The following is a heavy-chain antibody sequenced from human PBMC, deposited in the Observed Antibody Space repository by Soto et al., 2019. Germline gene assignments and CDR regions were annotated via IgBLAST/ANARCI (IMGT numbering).Heavy chain of an antibody. CDR3: ARGRIIVAGGFDP. CDR1: GYTCTSYD. D-gene: IGHD6-19*01. V-gene: IGHV1-8*01. CDR2: MNPSTGNT. J-gene: IGHJ5*02. Sequence: QVQLVQSGAEVKKPGASVKVSCKASGYTCTSYDIVGVRQATGQGLEWMGWMNPSTGNTDSAEKFQGRLTMTRNTSISTVYMELSSLRFEDTAVYYCARGRIIVAGGFDPWGQGTLVTVSS.